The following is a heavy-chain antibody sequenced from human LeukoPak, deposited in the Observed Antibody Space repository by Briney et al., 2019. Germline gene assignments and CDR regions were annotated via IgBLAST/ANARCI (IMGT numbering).Heavy chain of an antibody. D-gene: IGHD4-17*01. CDR3: AREDYGDPVGYYGMDV. CDR1: GYTFTSYY. V-gene: IGHV1-46*01. CDR2: INPSGGST. J-gene: IGHJ6*02. Sequence: ASVKVSCKASGYTFTSYYMHWVRQAPGQGLEWMGIINPSGGSTSYAQKFQGRVTMTRDTSTSTVYMELSSLRSEDTAVYYCAREDYGDPVGYYGMDVWGQGTTVTVSS.